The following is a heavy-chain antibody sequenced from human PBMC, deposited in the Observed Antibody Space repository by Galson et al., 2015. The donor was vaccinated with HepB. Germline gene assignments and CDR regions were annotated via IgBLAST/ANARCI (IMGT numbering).Heavy chain of an antibody. CDR3: AHTFYSGGWYDSSYFDF. Sequence: PALVKPTQTLTLTCTFSGFSLSTYGVGVGWIRQPPGKALEWLALIYWDGDKRYSPFLERRLSITMDTSKNQVVLTLTSMDPVDTATYYCAHTFYSGGWYDSSYFDFWGQRALVTVYS. D-gene: IGHD6-19*01. V-gene: IGHV2-5*02. CDR2: IYWDGDK. J-gene: IGHJ4*02. CDR1: GFSLSTYGVG.